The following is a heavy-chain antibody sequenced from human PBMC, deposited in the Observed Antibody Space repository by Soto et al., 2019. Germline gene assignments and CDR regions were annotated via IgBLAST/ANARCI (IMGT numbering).Heavy chain of an antibody. CDR1: GYTFTGYY. Sequence: ASVKVSCKASGYTFTGYYMHWVRQAPGQGLEWMGWINPNSGGTNYAQKFQGWVTMTRDTSISTAYMELSRLRSDDTAVYYCARDLVRELYSPYGMDVWGQGTTVTVSS. CDR2: INPNSGGT. CDR3: ARDLVRELYSPYGMDV. V-gene: IGHV1-2*04. J-gene: IGHJ6*02. D-gene: IGHD3-10*01.